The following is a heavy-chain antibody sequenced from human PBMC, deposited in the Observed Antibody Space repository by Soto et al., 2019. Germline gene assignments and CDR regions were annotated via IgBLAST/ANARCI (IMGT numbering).Heavy chain of an antibody. D-gene: IGHD1-26*01. Sequence: GGSLRLSCAASGFTFSSYAMSWVRQAPGKGLEWVSAISGGGGTTYSADSVKGRVTISRDNSKNTLYLQMNSLRAEDTAVYYCAKVSLGALTFTDYSYDGLEVWGQGTTVTVSS. CDR3: AKVSLGALTFTDYSYDGLEV. CDR1: GFTFSSYA. CDR2: ISGGGGTT. V-gene: IGHV3-23*01. J-gene: IGHJ6*02.